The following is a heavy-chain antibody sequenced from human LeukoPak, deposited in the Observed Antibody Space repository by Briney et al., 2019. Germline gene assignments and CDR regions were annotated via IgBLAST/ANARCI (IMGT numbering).Heavy chain of an antibody. CDR2: ISGSGGST. V-gene: IGHV3-23*01. J-gene: IGHJ6*03. Sequence: GGSLRLSCAASGFTFSSYAMSGVRQAPGKGLEWDSAISGSGGSTYYADSVKGRFTICRDNSKNTLYLQMNSLRAEDTAVYYCAKGAAAAGTMYYYYYMDVWAKGTTVTVSS. CDR3: AKGAAAAGTMYYYYYMDV. D-gene: IGHD6-13*01. CDR1: GFTFSSYA.